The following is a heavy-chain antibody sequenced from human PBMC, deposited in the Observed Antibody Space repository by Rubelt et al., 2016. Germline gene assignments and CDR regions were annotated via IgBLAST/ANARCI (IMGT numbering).Heavy chain of an antibody. CDR2: VTSSGSSL. Sequence: EVQLVESGGGLIQPGGSLRLSCAASGFTVSSNYMNWVRQAPGKGLEWVSYVTSSGSSLYYADSVKGRFTISRDNAKNSLFLQMNSLRVEYTSVYYCVRDKSGGYRNLDYWGQGTLVTVSS. CDR1: GFTVSSNY. D-gene: IGHD1-26*01. CDR3: VRDKSGGYRNLDY. J-gene: IGHJ4*02. V-gene: IGHV3-48*03.